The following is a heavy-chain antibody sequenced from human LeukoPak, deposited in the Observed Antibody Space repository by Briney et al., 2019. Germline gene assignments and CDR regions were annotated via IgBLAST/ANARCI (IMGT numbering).Heavy chain of an antibody. D-gene: IGHD6-6*01. CDR3: AKGIAARPLAFDY. V-gene: IGHV3-23*01. CDR2: ISGSGGST. J-gene: IGHJ4*02. Sequence: PGGSLRLSCAASGFTFSSYAMSWVRQAPGKGLEWVSAISGSGGSTYYADSVKGRFTISRDNSKNTLYLQMNSPRAEDTAVYYCAKGIAARPLAFDYWGQGTLVTVSS. CDR1: GFTFSSYA.